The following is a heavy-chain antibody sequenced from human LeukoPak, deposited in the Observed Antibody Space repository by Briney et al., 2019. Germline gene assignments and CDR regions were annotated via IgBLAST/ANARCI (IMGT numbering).Heavy chain of an antibody. J-gene: IGHJ5*02. CDR3: ARALGYCSGGSCYAFKT. D-gene: IGHD2-15*01. CDR1: GGTFSSYA. Sequence: SVKASCKASGGTFSSYAISWVRQAPGQGLEWMGGIIPIFGTANYAQKFQGRVTITADESTSTAYMELSSLRSEDTAVYYCARALGYCSGGSCYAFKTWGQGTLVTVSS. CDR2: IIPIFGTA. V-gene: IGHV1-69*13.